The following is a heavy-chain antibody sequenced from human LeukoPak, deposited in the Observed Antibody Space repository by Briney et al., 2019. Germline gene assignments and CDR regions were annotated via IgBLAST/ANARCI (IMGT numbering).Heavy chain of an antibody. CDR3: SSMGYFDWSSPFDI. CDR2: INHSGSA. CDR1: GGSFSGYY. Sequence: SETLSLTCAVYGGSFSGYYWSWIRQPPGKGLEWIGEINHSGSANHNPSLKSRVTISVDTSKNQFSLKLSSVTAADTAVYYWSSMGYFDWSSPFDIWGQGTLVTVSS. J-gene: IGHJ4*02. D-gene: IGHD3-9*01. V-gene: IGHV4-34*01.